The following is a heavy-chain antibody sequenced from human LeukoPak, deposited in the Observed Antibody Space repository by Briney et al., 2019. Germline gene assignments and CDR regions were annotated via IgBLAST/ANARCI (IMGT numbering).Heavy chain of an antibody. Sequence: GRSLRLSCAASGFTFSSYAMHWVRQAPGKGLEWVAVISYDGSNKYYADSVKGRFTTSRDNSKNTLYLQMNSLRAEDTAVYYCARASRWLAWGQGTLVTVSS. CDR2: ISYDGSNK. D-gene: IGHD6-19*01. CDR3: ARASRWLA. CDR1: GFTFSSYA. V-gene: IGHV3-30-3*01. J-gene: IGHJ5*02.